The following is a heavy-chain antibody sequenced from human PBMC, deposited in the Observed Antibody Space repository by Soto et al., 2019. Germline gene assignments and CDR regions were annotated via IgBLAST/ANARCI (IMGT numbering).Heavy chain of an antibody. CDR2: ILGIGST. CDR1: GVSSRDGDHY. CDR3: ASERGKRSGTYSPAVDV. J-gene: IGHJ6*01. Sequence: QVQLQEAGPGLVKPSQTLSLICTVSGVSSRDGDHYWSWVRQNPGKGLEWIGSILGIGSTYYTPSLKSRVIISQDTSRNQFSLKMRSVTVADTAVYYCASERGKRSGTYSPAVDVWGQGTTVTVSS. D-gene: IGHD3-10*01. V-gene: IGHV4-31*03.